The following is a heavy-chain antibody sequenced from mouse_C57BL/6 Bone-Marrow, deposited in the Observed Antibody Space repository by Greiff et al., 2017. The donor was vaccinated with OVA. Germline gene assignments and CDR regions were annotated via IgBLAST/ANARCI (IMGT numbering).Heavy chain of an antibody. D-gene: IGHD2-1*01. CDR2: ISSGSSTI. J-gene: IGHJ3*01. Sequence: EVHLVESGGGLVKPGGSLKLSCAASGFTFSDYGMHWVRQAPEKGLEWVAYISSGSSTIYYADTVKGRFTISRDNAKNTLFLQMTSLRSEDTAMYYCARPLYGNYPWFAYWGQGTLVTVSA. CDR3: ARPLYGNYPWFAY. CDR1: GFTFSDYG. V-gene: IGHV5-17*01.